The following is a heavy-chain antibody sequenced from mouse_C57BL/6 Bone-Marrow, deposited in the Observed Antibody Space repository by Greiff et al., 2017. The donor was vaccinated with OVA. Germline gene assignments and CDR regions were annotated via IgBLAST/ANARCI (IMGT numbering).Heavy chain of an antibody. Sequence: EVKLVESGGDLVKPGGSLKLPCAASGFTFSSYGMSWVRQTPDKRLVWVATISSGGCYTYYPDSVKGRFTISRDNAKNILYRKMSSLESEDTAMYYCARQLVPFDYWGQGTTLTVSS. V-gene: IGHV5-6*02. CDR1: GFTFSSYG. CDR2: ISSGGCYT. D-gene: IGHD4-1*01. CDR3: ARQLVPFDY. J-gene: IGHJ2*01.